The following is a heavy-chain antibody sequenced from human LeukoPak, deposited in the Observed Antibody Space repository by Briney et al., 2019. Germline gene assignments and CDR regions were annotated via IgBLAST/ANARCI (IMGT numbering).Heavy chain of an antibody. V-gene: IGHV3-7*01. CDR1: GFTFSSYW. Sequence: PGGSLRLSCTASGFTFSSYWMSWVRQAPGKGLEWVANIKQDGSEEYYVDSVKGRFTISRDNAKNSLYLQMNSLRAEDTAVYYCARGLGSRSGAGGYWGQGTPVTVSS. D-gene: IGHD6-6*01. J-gene: IGHJ4*02. CDR3: ARGLGSRSGAGGY. CDR2: IKQDGSEE.